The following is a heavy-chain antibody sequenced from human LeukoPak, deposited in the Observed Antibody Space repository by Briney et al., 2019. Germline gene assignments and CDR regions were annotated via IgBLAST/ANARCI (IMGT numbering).Heavy chain of an antibody. Sequence: PSETLSLTCSVSGVSISSRTYYWSWIRQPPGKGLEWIGYIYYSGSTNSNPSLKSRVTISVDTSNNQFSLNLSSVTAADTAVYYCARGRWGLGYWGQGTLVTVSS. D-gene: IGHD2-21*01. V-gene: IGHV4-61*01. CDR2: IYYSGST. CDR3: ARGRWGLGY. J-gene: IGHJ4*02. CDR1: GVSISSRTYY.